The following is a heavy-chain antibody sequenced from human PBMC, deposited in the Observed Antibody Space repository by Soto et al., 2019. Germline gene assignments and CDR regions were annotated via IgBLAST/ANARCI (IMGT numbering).Heavy chain of an antibody. Sequence: EVQLVESGGGLVQPGGSLRFSCAASGFPVSSNYMSWVRQAPGKALEWVSVIYSGGSTYYADSVKGRFTISRDNSKNTLYRQMNSLRAEDTAVYYCAEAGGSWSYYNVPFDIWGQRTMVTVSS. D-gene: IGHD3-10*01. CDR2: IYSGGST. V-gene: IGHV3-66*01. J-gene: IGHJ3*02. CDR1: GFPVSSNY. CDR3: AEAGGSWSYYNVPFDI.